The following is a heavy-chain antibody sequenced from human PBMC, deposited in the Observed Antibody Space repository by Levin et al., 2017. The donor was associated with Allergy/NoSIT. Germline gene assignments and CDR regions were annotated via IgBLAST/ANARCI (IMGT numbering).Heavy chain of an antibody. CDR1: GFTFSSYS. CDR2: ISSSSSYI. Sequence: PSETLSLTCAASGFTFSSYSMNWVRQAPGKGLEWVSSISSSSSYIYYADSVKGRFTISRDNAKNSLYLQMNSLRAEDTAVYYCARDSTLVQGGFDVWGQGTTVTVSS. CDR3: ARDSTLVQGGFDV. D-gene: IGHD6-6*01. J-gene: IGHJ6*02. V-gene: IGHV3-21*01.